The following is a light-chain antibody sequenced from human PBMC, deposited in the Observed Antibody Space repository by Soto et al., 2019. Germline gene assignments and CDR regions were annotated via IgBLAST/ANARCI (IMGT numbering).Light chain of an antibody. CDR2: DAS. V-gene: IGKV3-15*01. J-gene: IGKJ2*01. Sequence: TVMTQSPATLSVSPGERATLSCRASRTVGSKLAWYQQKPGQAPRLLISDASTRATGIPARFSGSGSGTEFTLTISSLQSEDFAVYYCQQYSDWKTFGQGTKLEIK. CDR3: QQYSDWKT. CDR1: RTVGSK.